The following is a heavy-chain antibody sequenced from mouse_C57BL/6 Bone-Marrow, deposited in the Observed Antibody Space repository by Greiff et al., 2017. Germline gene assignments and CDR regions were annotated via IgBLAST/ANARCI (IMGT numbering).Heavy chain of an antibody. J-gene: IGHJ4*01. CDR2: LSSGGSYT. Sequence: EVKLMESGGDLVKPGGSLKLSCAASGFTFSSYGMSWVRQTPDKRLEWVATLSSGGSYTYYPDSVKGRFTISRDNAKNTLYLQMSSLKSEDTAMYYCARRGFDYYGSSPYAMDYWGQGTSVTVSS. CDR1: GFTFSSYG. V-gene: IGHV5-6*02. D-gene: IGHD1-1*01. CDR3: ARRGFDYYGSSPYAMDY.